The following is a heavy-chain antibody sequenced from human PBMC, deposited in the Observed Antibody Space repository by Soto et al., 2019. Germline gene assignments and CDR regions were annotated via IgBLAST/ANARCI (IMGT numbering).Heavy chain of an antibody. D-gene: IGHD3-22*01. CDR1: GFTFSSYG. CDR3: AKDIRIVVVTAPTRYYGMDV. Sequence: PGGSLRLSCAASGFTFSSYGMHWVRQAPGKGLEWVAVISYDGSNKYYADSVKGRFTISRDNSKNTLYLQMNSLRAEDTAVYYCAKDIRIVVVTAPTRYYGMDVWGQGTTVTVSS. J-gene: IGHJ6*02. V-gene: IGHV3-30*18. CDR2: ISYDGSNK.